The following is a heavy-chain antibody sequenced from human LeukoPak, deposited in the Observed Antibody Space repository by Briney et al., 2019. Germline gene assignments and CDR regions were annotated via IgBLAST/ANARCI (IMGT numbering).Heavy chain of an antibody. CDR1: GGSILDSTYY. CDR2: IFYTGNT. D-gene: IGHD3-22*01. Sequence: KSSETLSLTCTVSGGSILDSTYYWAWIRQPPGKGLEWIATIFYTGNTHYNPSLKSRVTMSVDTVKSQFSLNLNSVTAADTAVYYCARQSSGYYYGWFDPWGQGTLVTVSS. V-gene: IGHV4-39*01. CDR3: ARQSSGYYYGWFDP. J-gene: IGHJ5*02.